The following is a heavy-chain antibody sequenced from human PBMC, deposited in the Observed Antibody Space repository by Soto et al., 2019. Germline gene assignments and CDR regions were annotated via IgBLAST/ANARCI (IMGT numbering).Heavy chain of an antibody. CDR3: ARVEMATIGGTDY. CDR2: ISYDGSNK. V-gene: IGHV3-30-3*01. J-gene: IGHJ4*02. Sequence: QVQLVESGGGVVQPGRSLRLSCAASGFTFSSYAMHWVRQAPGKGLEWVAVISYDGSNKYYADSVKGRFTISRDNSKNTLYLQMNSLRAEDTAVYYCARVEMATIGGTDYWGQGTLVTVSS. CDR1: GFTFSSYA. D-gene: IGHD5-12*01.